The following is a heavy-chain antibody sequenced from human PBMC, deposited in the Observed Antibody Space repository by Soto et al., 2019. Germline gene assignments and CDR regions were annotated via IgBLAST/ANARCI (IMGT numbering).Heavy chain of an antibody. CDR2: ISAYNGNT. Sequence: GASVKVSCKASGYTFTSYGISWVRQAPGQGLEWMGWISAYNGNTNYAQKLQGRVTMTTDTSTSTAYMELRSLRSDDTAVYYCASLVGVSYGDYDAFESWGQGTMVTVSS. CDR3: ASLVGVSYGDYDAFES. CDR1: GYTFTSYG. D-gene: IGHD4-17*01. V-gene: IGHV1-18*01. J-gene: IGHJ3*02.